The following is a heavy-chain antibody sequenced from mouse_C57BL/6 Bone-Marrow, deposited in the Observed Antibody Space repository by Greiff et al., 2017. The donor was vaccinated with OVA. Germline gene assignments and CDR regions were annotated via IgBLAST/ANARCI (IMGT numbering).Heavy chain of an antibody. D-gene: IGHD2-1*01. CDR1: GFNIKDDY. CDR2: IDPENGDT. J-gene: IGHJ2*01. Sequence: VQLQQSGAELVRPGASVKLSCTASGFNIKDDYMHWVKQRPEQGLEWIGWIDPENGDTEYASKFHGKATITADTSSNTAYLQLSSLTSEDTAVYYCTSYGNFDYWGQGTTLTVSS. CDR3: TSYGNFDY. V-gene: IGHV14-4*01.